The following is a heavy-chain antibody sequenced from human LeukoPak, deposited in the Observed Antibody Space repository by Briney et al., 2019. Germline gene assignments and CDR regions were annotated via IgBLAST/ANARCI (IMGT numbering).Heavy chain of an antibody. Sequence: GASVKVSCKASGYTFTSYDINWLRQATGQGLEWMGWMNPNSGNTGYAQKFQGRVTITRNTSISTAYMELSSLRSEDTAVSYCARGRGKYQLAQRQPNWFDPWGQGTLVTVSS. CDR1: GYTFTSYD. J-gene: IGHJ5*02. D-gene: IGHD2-2*01. CDR3: ARGRGKYQLAQRQPNWFDP. CDR2: MNPNSGNT. V-gene: IGHV1-8*03.